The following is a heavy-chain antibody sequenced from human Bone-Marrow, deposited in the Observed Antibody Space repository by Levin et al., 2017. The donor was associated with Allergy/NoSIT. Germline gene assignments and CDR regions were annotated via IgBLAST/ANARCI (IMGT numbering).Heavy chain of an antibody. Sequence: SCAASGFTFSSYAMHWVRQAPGKGLEWVAVISYDGSNKYYADSVKGRFTISRDNSKNTLYLQMNSLRAEDTAVYYCARVRTTVTTWFAYYFDYWGQGTLVTVSS. CDR3: ARVRTTVTTWFAYYFDY. CDR1: GFTFSSYA. D-gene: IGHD4-11*01. J-gene: IGHJ4*02. CDR2: ISYDGSNK. V-gene: IGHV3-30-3*01.